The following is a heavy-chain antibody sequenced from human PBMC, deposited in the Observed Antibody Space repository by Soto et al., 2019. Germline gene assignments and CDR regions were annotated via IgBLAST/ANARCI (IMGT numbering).Heavy chain of an antibody. J-gene: IGHJ6*02. CDR2: ISGSGTST. Sequence: GGSLRLSCAASGFTFSSYAMSWVRQAPGKGLEWVSAISGSGTSTYYADSVKGRFTISRDNSKNTLSLQMNSLRVEDTAVYYCTRDVGNYHSSGYPLGGMDVWGQGTTVTVSS. D-gene: IGHD3-22*01. CDR1: GFTFSSYA. V-gene: IGHV3-23*01. CDR3: TRDVGNYHSSGYPLGGMDV.